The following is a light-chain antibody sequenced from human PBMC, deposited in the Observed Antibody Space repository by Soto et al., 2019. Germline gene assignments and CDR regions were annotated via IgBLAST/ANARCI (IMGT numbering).Light chain of an antibody. V-gene: IGKV3-20*01. Sequence: EIVLTQSPGTLSLSPGERATLYCRASQSVSSSYLAWYQQKPGQAPRLLIYGASSRATGIPDRFSGSGSGTDFTLTISRVEPEDFAVYHCQQYGNAPITFGQGTRLEI. CDR3: QQYGNAPIT. CDR2: GAS. CDR1: QSVSSSY. J-gene: IGKJ5*01.